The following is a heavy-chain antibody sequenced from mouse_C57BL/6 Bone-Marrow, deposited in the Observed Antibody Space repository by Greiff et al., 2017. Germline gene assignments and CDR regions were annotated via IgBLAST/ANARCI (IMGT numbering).Heavy chain of an antibody. CDR2: IYPGDGDT. D-gene: IGHD2-2*01. CDR1: GYAFSSSW. J-gene: IGHJ3*01. CDR3: ATLGLYGWACFAY. Sequence: QVQLKESGPELVKPGASVKISCKASGYAFSSSWMNWVKQRPGKGLEWIGRIYPGDGDTNYNGKFKGKATLTADKSSSTAYMQLSSLTSEDSAVYFCATLGLYGWACFAYWGQGTLVTVSA. V-gene: IGHV1-82*01.